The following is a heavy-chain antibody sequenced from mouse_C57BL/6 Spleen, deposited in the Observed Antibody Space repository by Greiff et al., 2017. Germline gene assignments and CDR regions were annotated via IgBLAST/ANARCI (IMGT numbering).Heavy chain of an antibody. V-gene: IGHV1-55*01. CDR3: ARDYGYYYAMDY. Sequence: QVQLQQPGAELVKPGASVKMSCKASGYTFTSYWITWVKQRPGQGLEWIGDIYPGSGSTNYHETFKSKATLTVDTSSSTDYMQLSSLTSEESAVYYCARDYGYYYAMDYGGQGTSVTVAS. J-gene: IGHJ4*01. D-gene: IGHD1-1*01. CDR1: GYTFTSYW. CDR2: IYPGSGST.